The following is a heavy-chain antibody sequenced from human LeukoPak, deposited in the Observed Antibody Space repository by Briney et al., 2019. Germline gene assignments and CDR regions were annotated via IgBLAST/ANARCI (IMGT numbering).Heavy chain of an antibody. CDR1: GFTFSSYS. Sequence: PGGSLRLPCAASGFTFSSYSMNWVCQAPGKGLEWVSYISSSSSTIYYADSVKGRFTISRDNAKNSLYLQMNSLRAEDTAVYYCARDGGTAVPWFDPWGQGTLVTVSS. CDR3: ARDGGTAVPWFDP. D-gene: IGHD2-2*01. CDR2: ISSSSSTI. V-gene: IGHV3-48*04. J-gene: IGHJ5*02.